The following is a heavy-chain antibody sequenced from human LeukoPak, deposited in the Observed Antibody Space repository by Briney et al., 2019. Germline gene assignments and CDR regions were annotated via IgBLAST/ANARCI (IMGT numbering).Heavy chain of an antibody. CDR2: ISGDGGT. V-gene: IGHV3-23*01. CDR1: GFTFGSYV. J-gene: IGHJ4*02. CDR3: ARYCGAASCYSGFDY. Sequence: GGSLRLSRAASGFTFGSYVMSWVRQAPGKGPEWVSAISGDGGTYYADSVKGRFTISRDNSKNTLYLQMNSLGGEDTALYYCARYCGAASCYSGFDYWGQGTLVTVAS. D-gene: IGHD2-15*01.